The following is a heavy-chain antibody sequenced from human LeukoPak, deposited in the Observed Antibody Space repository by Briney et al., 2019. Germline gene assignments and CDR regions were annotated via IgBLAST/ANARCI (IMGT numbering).Heavy chain of an antibody. CDR2: IYPGDSDT. CDR1: GYSFTSYW. J-gene: IGHJ6*03. V-gene: IGHV5-51*01. CDR3: ARSGFISDFWSGYYYYMDV. Sequence: GESLKISCKGSGYSFTSYWIGWVRQMPGKGLEWMGIIYPGDSDTRYSPFFQGQVTISADKSISTAYLQWSSLKASDIAMYYCARSGFISDFWSGYYYYMDVWGKGTTVTVSS. D-gene: IGHD3-3*01.